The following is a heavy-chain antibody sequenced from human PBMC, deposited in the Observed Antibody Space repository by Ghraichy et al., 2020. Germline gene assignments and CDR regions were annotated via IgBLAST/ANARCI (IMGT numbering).Heavy chain of an antibody. CDR3: AREGYCSSTSCYRGALDY. D-gene: IGHD2-2*02. CDR1: GGSISSYY. V-gene: IGHV4-59*01. Sequence: SETLSLTCTVSGGSISSYYWSWIRQPPGKGLEWIGYIYYSGSTNYNPSLKSRVTISVDTSKNQFSLKLSSVTAADTAVYYCAREGYCSSTSCYRGALDYWCQGTLVTVSS. CDR2: IYYSGST. J-gene: IGHJ4*02.